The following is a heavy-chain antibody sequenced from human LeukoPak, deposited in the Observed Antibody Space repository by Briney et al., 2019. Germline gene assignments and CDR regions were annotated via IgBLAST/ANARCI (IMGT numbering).Heavy chain of an antibody. CDR2: IYYSGST. Sequence: PSETLSLTCTVSGGSISGYYWSWIRQPPGKGLEWIGYIYYSGSTNYNPSLKSRVTISVDTSKNQFSLKLSSVTAADTAVYYCARFPGGYDSGYWGQGTLVTVSS. CDR3: ARFPGGYDSGY. D-gene: IGHD2-2*01. V-gene: IGHV4-59*01. CDR1: GGSISGYY. J-gene: IGHJ4*02.